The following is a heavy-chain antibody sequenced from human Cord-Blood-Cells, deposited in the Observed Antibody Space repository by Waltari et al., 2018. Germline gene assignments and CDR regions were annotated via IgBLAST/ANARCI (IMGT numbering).Heavy chain of an antibody. J-gene: IGHJ4*02. V-gene: IGHV1-69*01. CDR2: VIPIFGTA. Sequence: QVQLVQAGAEVKKPGSSVKVSCKASGGTFSSYAISWVRQAPGQGLEWMGGVIPIFGTANYAQKLQGRVTITADESTSTAYMELSSLRSEDTAVYYCARSIGYDILTGYYYYFDYWGQGTLVTVSS. D-gene: IGHD3-9*01. CDR1: GGTFSSYA. CDR3: ARSIGYDILTGYYYYFDY.